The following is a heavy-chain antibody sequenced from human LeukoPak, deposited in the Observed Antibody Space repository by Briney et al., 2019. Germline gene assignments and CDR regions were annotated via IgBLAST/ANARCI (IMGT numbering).Heavy chain of an antibody. D-gene: IGHD3-16*01. J-gene: IGHJ6*02. CDR3: ARDMDKLGDYYGMDV. CDR1: GFTFSDYY. V-gene: IGHV3-11*01. Sequence: GGSLRLSCAASGFTFSDYYISWIRQAPGKGLEWLSIVSSGGDITTYADSVKGRFTISRDNTRNLLFLQMNSLRAEDTAVYYCARDMDKLGDYYGMDVWGQGTTVVVTS. CDR2: VSSGGDIT.